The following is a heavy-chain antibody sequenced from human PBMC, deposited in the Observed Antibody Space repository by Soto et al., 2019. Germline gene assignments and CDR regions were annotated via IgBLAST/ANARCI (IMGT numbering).Heavy chain of an antibody. D-gene: IGHD3-3*01. V-gene: IGHV4-4*07. Sequence: QVQLQESGPGLVKPSETLSLTCTVSGGSLTKYYWSWIRQPAGQGLELIGRISTSGNVVSKASLRSRLTMSVDTSKNQFSLRLTSVTAADTAVYYCARDNNDFWSLYPLAFDYWGQGALVTVSS. CDR2: ISTSGNV. CDR3: ARDNNDFWSLYPLAFDY. CDR1: GGSLTKYY. J-gene: IGHJ4*02.